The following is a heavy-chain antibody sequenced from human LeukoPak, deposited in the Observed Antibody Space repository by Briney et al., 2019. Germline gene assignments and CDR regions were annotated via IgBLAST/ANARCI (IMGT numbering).Heavy chain of an antibody. J-gene: IGHJ4*02. Sequence: GGSLRLSCAASGFTFSSYAMSWVRQPPGKGLEWVSAISGSGGTTYYPDSVKGRFTISRDNSKNTLYLQMNSLRAEDTAVYYCAKDSPQNDWRGFDYWGQGTLVTVSS. D-gene: IGHD3-9*01. CDR1: GFTFSSYA. CDR2: ISGSGGTT. CDR3: AKDSPQNDWRGFDY. V-gene: IGHV3-23*01.